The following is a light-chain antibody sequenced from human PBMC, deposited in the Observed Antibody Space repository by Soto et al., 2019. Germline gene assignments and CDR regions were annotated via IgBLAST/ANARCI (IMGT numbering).Light chain of an antibody. CDR2: GAS. CDR1: QSVSSSY. J-gene: IGKJ1*01. V-gene: IGKV3-20*01. CDR3: QQYGSSPTWT. Sequence: IVLKQSPGTLSLSPGERATLSCRAIQSVSSSYLAWYQQKPGQAPRLLIYGASSRATGIPDRFSGSGSGTDFTLTISRLEPEDFAVYYCQQYGSSPTWTFGQGANVDIK.